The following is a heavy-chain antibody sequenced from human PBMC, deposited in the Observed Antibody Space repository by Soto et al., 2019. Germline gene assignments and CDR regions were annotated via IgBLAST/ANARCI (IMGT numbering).Heavy chain of an antibody. D-gene: IGHD3-10*01. CDR3: ARSARRSMVRGVNGRWFDP. Sequence: PSETLSLTCTVSGGSISSGGYYWSWIRQHPGKGLEWIGYIYYSGSTYYNPSLKSRVTISVDTSKNQFSLKLSSVTAADTAVYYCARSARRSMVRGVNGRWFDPWGQGTQVTVSS. CDR1: GGSISSGGYY. CDR2: IYYSGST. J-gene: IGHJ5*02. V-gene: IGHV4-31*03.